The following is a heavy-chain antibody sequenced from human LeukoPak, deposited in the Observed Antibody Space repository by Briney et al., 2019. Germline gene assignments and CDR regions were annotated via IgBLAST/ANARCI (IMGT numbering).Heavy chain of an antibody. V-gene: IGHV4-34*01. Sequence: SETLSLTCAVYGGSFSGYYWSWIRQPPGKGLEWIGEINHSGSTNYNPSLKSRVTISVDTSKDQFSLKLSSVTAADTAVYYCARVHTMGHLDYWGQGTLVTVSS. CDR3: ARVHTMGHLDY. J-gene: IGHJ4*02. CDR1: GGSFSGYY. D-gene: IGHD1-26*01. CDR2: INHSGST.